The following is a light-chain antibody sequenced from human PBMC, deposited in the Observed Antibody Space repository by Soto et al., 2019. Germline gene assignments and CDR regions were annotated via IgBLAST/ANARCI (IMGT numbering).Light chain of an antibody. CDR2: HAS. V-gene: IGKV1-5*01. Sequence: DIQMTQSPSTLPSFVGDRVTITCRASQNIANWLAWYRQKPGTAPELLIYHASTLVSGVPSRFTGSGSGTEFTLAISGLQPDDFATYFCHQYATYSFGQGTKGDIK. CDR3: HQYATYS. CDR1: QNIANW. J-gene: IGKJ1*01.